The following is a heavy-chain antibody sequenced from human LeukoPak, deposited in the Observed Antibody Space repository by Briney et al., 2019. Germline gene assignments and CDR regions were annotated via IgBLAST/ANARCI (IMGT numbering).Heavy chain of an antibody. CDR1: GGTFSSYA. D-gene: IGHD3-22*01. J-gene: IGHJ3*02. CDR3: ATPYDSSGYDAFDI. CDR2: IITILGIT. V-gene: IGHV1-69*04. Sequence: AAVKVSCKASGGTFSSYAISWVRQAPGQGLEWMGRIITILGITNYAQKFQGRVTITADKSTSTAYMELSSLTYEDTDVYYCATPYDSSGYDAFDIWGQGTMVTVSS.